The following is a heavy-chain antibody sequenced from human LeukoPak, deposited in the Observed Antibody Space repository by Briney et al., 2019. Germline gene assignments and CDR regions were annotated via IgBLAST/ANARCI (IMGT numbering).Heavy chain of an antibody. Sequence: GASVKVSCKASGGTFSSYAISWVRQAPGQGLEWMGGIFPIFGTANYAQKFQGRVTITTDESTSTAYMELSSLRSEDTAVYYCATHRKNYYDSSGYYGNSFGYWGQGTLVTVSS. V-gene: IGHV1-69*05. CDR3: ATHRKNYYDSSGYYGNSFGY. CDR2: IFPIFGTA. CDR1: GGTFSSYA. D-gene: IGHD3-22*01. J-gene: IGHJ4*02.